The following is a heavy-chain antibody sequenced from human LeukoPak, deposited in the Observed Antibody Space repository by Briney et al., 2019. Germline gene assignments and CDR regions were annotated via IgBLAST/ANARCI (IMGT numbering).Heavy chain of an antibody. Sequence: PGGSLRLSCAASGFTFSSYPMHWVRQAPGKGLEYVSAISSNGGSAYYANSVKGRFTISRDNSKNTLYLQMGSLRAEDMAVYYCARGGITKFDYWGQGTLVTVSS. J-gene: IGHJ4*02. CDR3: ARGGITKFDY. D-gene: IGHD3-10*01. CDR2: ISSNGGSA. V-gene: IGHV3-64*01. CDR1: GFTFSSYP.